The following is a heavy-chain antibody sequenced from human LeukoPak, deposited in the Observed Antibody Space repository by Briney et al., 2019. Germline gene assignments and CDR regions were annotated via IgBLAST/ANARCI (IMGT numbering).Heavy chain of an antibody. D-gene: IGHD5-12*01. CDR1: GGSISSSSYY. Sequence: PSETLSLTCTVSGGSISSSSYYWGWIRQSPGTGLEWIGNIYYTGNTYYNPSLKSRLTISVDTSKNQFSLKLTSVTAADTAVYYCARGSKAGGYSGYDYFDYWGQGTLVTVSS. J-gene: IGHJ4*02. V-gene: IGHV4-39*02. CDR2: IYYTGNT. CDR3: ARGSKAGGYSGYDYFDY.